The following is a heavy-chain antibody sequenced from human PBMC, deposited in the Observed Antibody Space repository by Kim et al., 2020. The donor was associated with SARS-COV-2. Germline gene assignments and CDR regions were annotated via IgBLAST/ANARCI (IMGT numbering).Heavy chain of an antibody. CDR2: ISTDSGAT. J-gene: IGHJ6*02. CDR1: GYTFTDYS. V-gene: IGHV1-2*02. CDR3: ARGDTVVASRYYYAMDV. D-gene: IGHD2-21*01. Sequence: ASVKVSCKASGYTFTDYSIHWVRQAPGRGLEWMAWISTDSGATNNAQKFQDRITLTMDTSINTTYMELRSLRSDDTAAYFCARGDTVVASRYYYAMDVWGQGTTVTVSS.